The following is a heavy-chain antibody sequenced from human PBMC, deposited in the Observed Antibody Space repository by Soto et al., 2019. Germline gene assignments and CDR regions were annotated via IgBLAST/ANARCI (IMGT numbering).Heavy chain of an antibody. J-gene: IGHJ4*02. CDR2: ITTDKGKT. Sequence: QVQLVQSGPEVKKPGASVKVSCKTSGYTFTNYGISWVRQAPGQGLEWMGWITTDKGKTTYAQKFQGRVTMTTDTSTRTAYMELRSLRSDDTAMYYCATRSLAFDYWGQGTLVTVSS. V-gene: IGHV1-18*01. CDR3: ATRSLAFDY. CDR1: GYTFTNYG.